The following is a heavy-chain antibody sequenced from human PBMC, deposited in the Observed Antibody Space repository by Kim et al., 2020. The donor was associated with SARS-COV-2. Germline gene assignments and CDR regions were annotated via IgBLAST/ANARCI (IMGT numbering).Heavy chain of an antibody. CDR1: GGTFSSYA. D-gene: IGHD4-17*01. Sequence: SVKVSCKASGGTFSSYAISWVRQAPGQGLEWMGGIIPIFGTANYAQKFQGRVTITADESTSTAYMELSSLRSEDTAVYYCAGTVMGPYYYYGMDVWGQGTTVTVSS. CDR3: AGTVMGPYYYYGMDV. J-gene: IGHJ6*02. CDR2: IIPIFGTA. V-gene: IGHV1-69*13.